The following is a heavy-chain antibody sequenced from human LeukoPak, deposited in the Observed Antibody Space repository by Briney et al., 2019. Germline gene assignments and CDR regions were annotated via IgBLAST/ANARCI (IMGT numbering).Heavy chain of an antibody. CDR3: ARRYSNSYFDY. CDR2: VYQSGIT. V-gene: IGHV4-38-2*01. CDR1: GYSISSGYY. J-gene: IGHJ4*02. Sequence: SETLSLTCAVSGYSISSGYYWGWIRQPPGKGLEWIGNVYQSGITYYNASLKSRVTISVDTSKNQFSLKLNSVTAADTAVYYCARRYSNSYFDYWGQGTLVTVSS. D-gene: IGHD4-11*01.